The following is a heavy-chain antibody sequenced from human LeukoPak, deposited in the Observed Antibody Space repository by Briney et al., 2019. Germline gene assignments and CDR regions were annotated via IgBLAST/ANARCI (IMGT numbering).Heavy chain of an antibody. J-gene: IGHJ4*02. CDR2: ISDSGGNT. CDR3: AKSDVGATLMRDLPKALDPVASDY. CDR1: GITLSNYG. Sequence: GGSLRLSCAVSGITLSNYGVSWVRQAPGKGLEWVAGISDSGGNTKYADSVKGRFTISRDNPKNTLYLQMNSLRAEDTAVYYCAKSDVGATLMRDLPKALDPVASDYRGQGTLVTVSS. V-gene: IGHV3-23*01. D-gene: IGHD1-26*01.